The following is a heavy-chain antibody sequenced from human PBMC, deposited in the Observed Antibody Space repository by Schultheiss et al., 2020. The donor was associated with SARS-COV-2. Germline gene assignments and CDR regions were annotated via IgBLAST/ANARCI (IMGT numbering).Heavy chain of an antibody. D-gene: IGHD1-26*01. CDR3: ARESYSYYYYYYGMDV. J-gene: IGHJ6*02. CDR1: GYSISSGYY. CDR2: IYHSGST. Sequence: SETLSLTCTVSGYSISSGYYWGWIRQPPGKGLEWIGSIYHSGSTYYNPSLKSRVTISVDTSKNQFSLKLSSVTAADTAVYYCARESYSYYYYYYGMDVWGQGTTVTVSS. V-gene: IGHV4-38-2*02.